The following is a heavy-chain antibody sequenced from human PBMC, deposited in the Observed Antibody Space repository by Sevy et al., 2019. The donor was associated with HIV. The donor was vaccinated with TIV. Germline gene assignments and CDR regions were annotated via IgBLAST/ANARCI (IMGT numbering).Heavy chain of an antibody. D-gene: IGHD2-15*01. CDR2: INPNSGGT. J-gene: IGHJ4*02. CDR3: ARMGGVVVHPYFDY. Sequence: ASVKVSCKASGYTFTGYYMHWVRQAPGQGLEWMGWINPNSGGTNYAQKFQGWVTMTRDTSISTAYMELSRLGSDDTAVYYCARMGGVVVHPYFDYWGQGTLVTVSS. V-gene: IGHV1-2*04. CDR1: GYTFTGYY.